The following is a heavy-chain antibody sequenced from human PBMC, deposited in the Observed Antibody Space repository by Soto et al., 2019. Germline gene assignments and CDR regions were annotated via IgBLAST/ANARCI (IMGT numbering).Heavy chain of an antibody. J-gene: IGHJ4*02. CDR2: ISSNGGST. CDR1: GFTFSTFP. V-gene: IGHV3-64D*08. CDR3: VRSGYYGDYCDY. Sequence: TGGSLRLSCSASGFTFSTFPMHWVRQAPGKGLEYVSAISSNGGSTYYADSVKGRFTISRDNSKNTLYLQMSSLRTEEMAVYYCVRSGYYGDYCDYWGQGTLVTVSS. D-gene: IGHD4-17*01.